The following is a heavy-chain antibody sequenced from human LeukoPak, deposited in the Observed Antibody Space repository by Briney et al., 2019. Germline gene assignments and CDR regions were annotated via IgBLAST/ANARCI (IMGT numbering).Heavy chain of an antibody. V-gene: IGHV3-7*01. CDR3: ARVRGDYNFDY. D-gene: IGHD4-17*01. Sequence: TGGSLRLSCAASGFTFSSYWMTWVRQAPGKGLEWVANIKQGGSEKYYVDSVKGRFTTSRDNAKNSLYLQMNSLRAEDTAVYYCARVRGDYNFDYWGQGTLVTVSS. J-gene: IGHJ4*02. CDR1: GFTFSSYW. CDR2: IKQGGSEK.